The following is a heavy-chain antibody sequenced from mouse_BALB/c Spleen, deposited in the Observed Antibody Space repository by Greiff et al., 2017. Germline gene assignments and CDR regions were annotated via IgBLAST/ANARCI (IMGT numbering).Heavy chain of an antibody. J-gene: IGHJ4*01. CDR2: INPYNDGT. Sequence: VQLKQSGPELVKPGASVKMSCKASGYTFTSYVMHWVKQKPGQGLEWIGYINPYNDGTKYNEKFKGKATLTSDKSSSTAYMELSSLTSEDSAVYYCARDVITTVVATRDYYAMDYWGQGTSVTVSS. V-gene: IGHV1-14*01. CDR3: ARDVITTVVATRDYYAMDY. D-gene: IGHD1-1*01. CDR1: GYTFTSYV.